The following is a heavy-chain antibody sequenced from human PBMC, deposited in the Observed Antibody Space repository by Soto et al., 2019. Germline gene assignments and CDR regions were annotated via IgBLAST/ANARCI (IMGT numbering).Heavy chain of an antibody. D-gene: IGHD4-17*01. Sequence: QVQLQQSGPRLVKPSETLSLTCTVSSGHDRSHNWGWIRQPPGRGLEWIGYVYYTGDTAYNPSLRSRVSISADTSTNDISLTLSSVTAADTAVYYCVRQGIDYLHGLVDVWGQGTTVSVSS. CDR3: VRQGIDYLHGLVDV. CDR2: VYYTGDT. J-gene: IGHJ6*02. V-gene: IGHV4-59*08. CDR1: SGHDRSHN.